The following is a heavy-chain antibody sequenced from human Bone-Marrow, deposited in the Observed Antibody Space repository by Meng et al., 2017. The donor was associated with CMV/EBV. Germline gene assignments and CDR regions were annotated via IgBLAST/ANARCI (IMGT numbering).Heavy chain of an antibody. D-gene: IGHD2-2*03. CDR3: ARAPGYCSNTECYSVHFDY. Sequence: GESLKISCAASGFTFSNYRMNWVRQAPGKGLEWVASISSSGVYIFYADSVKGRFTISRDNAKNSLYLQMNSLRAEDTAVYYCARAPGYCSNTECYSVHFDYWGQGTLVTVSS. V-gene: IGHV3-21*01. CDR2: ISSSGVYI. CDR1: GFTFSNYR. J-gene: IGHJ4*02.